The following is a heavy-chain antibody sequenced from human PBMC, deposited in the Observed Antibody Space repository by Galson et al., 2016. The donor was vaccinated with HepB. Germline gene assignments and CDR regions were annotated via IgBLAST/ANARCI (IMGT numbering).Heavy chain of an antibody. D-gene: IGHD3-9*01. Sequence: SLRLSCAASGFTFSDYTMSWFRQAPGKGLEWIGFIRSQAYGATTECAASVKGRFIISRDDSKRIAYLQMNSLKAEDTGVYYCAKNPHDWLLSGLDYWGQGTLVTVSS. CDR1: GFTFSDYT. J-gene: IGHJ4*02. CDR3: AKNPHDWLLSGLDY. V-gene: IGHV3-49*03. CDR2: IRSQAYGATT.